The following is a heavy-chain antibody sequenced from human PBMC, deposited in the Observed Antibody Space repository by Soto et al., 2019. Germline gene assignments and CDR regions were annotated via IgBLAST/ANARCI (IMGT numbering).Heavy chain of an antibody. J-gene: IGHJ6*02. CDR3: ARRIKYYYAMDV. CDR2: ISDSGST. V-gene: IGHV4-59*08. D-gene: IGHD2-15*01. CDR1: GGSISSYY. Sequence: QVQLQESGPGLVKPSETLSLTCTVSGGSISSYYWSWIRQPPGKGLEWIGYISDSGSTNYNPSLKSRITIAVDTSHNQFSLKLSSVTAADTAVYYWARRIKYYYAMDVWGQGTTVTVSS.